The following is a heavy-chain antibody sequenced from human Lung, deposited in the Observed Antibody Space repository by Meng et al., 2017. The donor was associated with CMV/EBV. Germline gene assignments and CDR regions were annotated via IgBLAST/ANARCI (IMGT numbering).Heavy chain of an antibody. J-gene: IGHJ4*02. Sequence: VQWVQCGAERKGPGAQVKASCTASHYTFDCYGGSWFRHAPGQGLEWMAWLGAHDGDTSHAPKFQGRVTVTADRPTATAYMELRNLRSDDTGVYYCAKGTPGRRYVENWGQGTLVTVSS. V-gene: IGHV1-18*01. CDR2: LGAHDGDT. D-gene: IGHD3-10*01. CDR1: HYTFDCYG. CDR3: AKGTPGRRYVEN.